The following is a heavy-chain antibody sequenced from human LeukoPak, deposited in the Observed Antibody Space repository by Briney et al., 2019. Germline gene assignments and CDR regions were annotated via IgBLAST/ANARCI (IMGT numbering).Heavy chain of an antibody. Sequence: GGSLRLSCAASGFTFSNYAMSWVRQSPGQGLEWVSAISASTSTTYYADSVKGRFTISRDISKNTLYLQMNSLRVEDTAVYYCAKSKEHCCGSFDPWGQGTLVTVSS. CDR3: AKSKEHCCGSFDP. J-gene: IGHJ5*02. CDR2: ISASTSTT. V-gene: IGHV3-23*01. CDR1: GFTFSNYA. D-gene: IGHD2-15*01.